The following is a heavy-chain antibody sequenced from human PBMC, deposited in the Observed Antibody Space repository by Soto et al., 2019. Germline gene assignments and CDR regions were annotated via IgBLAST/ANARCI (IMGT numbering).Heavy chain of an antibody. D-gene: IGHD3-10*01. CDR3: ARATGSGSSH. J-gene: IGHJ4*02. CDR1: GFTFRDYA. V-gene: IGHV3-49*03. Sequence: PGGSLRLSCLASGFTFRDYAISWFRQAPGEGLQWVSFIRSNIYDGTTEYDASVKGRFTISRDDSKTIAYLQMNSLKTADTAVYYCARATGSGSSHWGQGTLVTVSS. CDR2: IRSNIYDGTT.